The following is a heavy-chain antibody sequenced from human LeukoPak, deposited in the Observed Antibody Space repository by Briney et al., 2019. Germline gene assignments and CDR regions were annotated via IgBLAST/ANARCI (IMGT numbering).Heavy chain of an antibody. V-gene: IGHV1-18*01. D-gene: IGHD2-15*01. CDR2: ISAYNANT. CDR1: GYSFTSYG. J-gene: IGHJ5*02. Sequence: ASVKVSCKASGYSFTSYGVTWVRQAPGQGLEWMGWISAYNANTKYAQKFQGRVTMTTDTSTSTAYMELRSLRSDDTAVYYCARDTCSGGSCYPGGWFDPWGQGTLVTVSS. CDR3: ARDTCSGGSCYPGGWFDP.